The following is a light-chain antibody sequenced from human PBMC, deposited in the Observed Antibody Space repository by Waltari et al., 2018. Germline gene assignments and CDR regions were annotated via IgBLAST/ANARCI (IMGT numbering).Light chain of an antibody. CDR3: AAWDDKLGGRWE. Sequence: QSVLTQPPSASGTPGQRVTISCSGSSSNIGSNVVNWYQQVPGTTPKLLIDRNDPRPSGVPDRFSGSKSGTSASLAISGLRSEDEADYYCAAWDDKLGGRWEFGGGTKLTVL. J-gene: IGLJ2*01. CDR1: SSNIGSNV. CDR2: RND. V-gene: IGLV1-47*01.